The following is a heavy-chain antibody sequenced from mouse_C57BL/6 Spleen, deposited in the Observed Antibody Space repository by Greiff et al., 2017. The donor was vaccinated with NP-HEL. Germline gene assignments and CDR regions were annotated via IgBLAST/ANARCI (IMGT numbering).Heavy chain of an antibody. D-gene: IGHD1-1*01. CDR1: GYAFSSYW. V-gene: IGHV1-80*01. CDR2: IYPGDGDT. Sequence: QVQLKESGAELVKPGASVKISCKASGYAFSSYWMNWVKQRPGKGLEWIGQIYPGDGDTNYNGKFKGKATLTADKSSSTAYMQLSSLTSEDSAVYFCARGGYYYGSYWYFDVWGTGTTVTVSS. CDR3: ARGGYYYGSYWYFDV. J-gene: IGHJ1*03.